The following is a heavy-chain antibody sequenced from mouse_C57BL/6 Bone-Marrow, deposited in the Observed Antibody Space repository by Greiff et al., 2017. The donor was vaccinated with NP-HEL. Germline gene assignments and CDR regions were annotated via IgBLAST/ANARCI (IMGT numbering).Heavy chain of an antibody. V-gene: IGHV1-81*01. CDR1: GYTFTSYG. Sequence: QVQLQQSGAELARPGASVKLSCKASGYTFTSYGISWVKQRTGQGLEWIGEIYPRSGNTYYNEKFKGKATLTADKSSSTAYMELRSLTSEDSAVYFCARRKYGQRFAYWGQGTLVTVSA. J-gene: IGHJ3*01. D-gene: IGHD1-1*01. CDR3: ARRKYGQRFAY. CDR2: IYPRSGNT.